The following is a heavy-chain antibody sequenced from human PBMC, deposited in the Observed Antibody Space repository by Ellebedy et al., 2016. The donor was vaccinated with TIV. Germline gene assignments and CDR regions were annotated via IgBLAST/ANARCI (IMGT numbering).Heavy chain of an antibody. CDR2: VYYGGGT. CDR1: GGSISTYY. J-gene: IGHJ4*02. V-gene: IGHV4-59*01. D-gene: IGHD6-19*01. Sequence: MPGGSLRLSCNVPGGSISTYYWRWIRQPPGKGLEWIAYVYYGGGTNYNPSLRRRVTISVDTSKNQFSLRLNSVNAADTAVYYCARGGAVASFDYWGQGTLVTVSS. CDR3: ARGGAVASFDY.